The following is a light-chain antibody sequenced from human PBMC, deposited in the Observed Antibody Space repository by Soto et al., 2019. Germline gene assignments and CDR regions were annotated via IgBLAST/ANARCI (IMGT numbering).Light chain of an antibody. CDR2: LGD. CDR3: AAWDDSLNAWV. CDR1: TSNIGTFY. J-gene: IGLJ3*02. Sequence: QSVLTQPPSASSTPGQTVTISCSGSTSNIGTFYVYWYQHLPGTAPKLLIYLGDQRASGVSDRFSGSKSGTSASLAISGLQSEDEADYYCAAWDDSLNAWVFGGGTKLTVL. V-gene: IGLV1-44*01.